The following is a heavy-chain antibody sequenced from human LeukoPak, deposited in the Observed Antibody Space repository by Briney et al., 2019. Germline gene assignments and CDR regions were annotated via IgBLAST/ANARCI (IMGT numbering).Heavy chain of an antibody. J-gene: IGHJ4*02. CDR2: ISGSGGST. Sequence: QPGGSLRLSCAASGFTFSSYAMSWVRQAPGKGLEWVSAISGSGGSTYYADSVKGRFTISRDNSKNTLYLQMNSLRAEDTAVYYCAKDKHRSLKTGSPFDYWGQGTLVTVSS. D-gene: IGHD3-9*01. CDR1: GFTFSSYA. V-gene: IGHV3-23*01. CDR3: AKDKHRSLKTGSPFDY.